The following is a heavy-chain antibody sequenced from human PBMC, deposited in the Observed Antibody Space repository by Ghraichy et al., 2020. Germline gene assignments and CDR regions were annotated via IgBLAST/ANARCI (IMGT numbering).Heavy chain of an antibody. CDR3: AKDVPPNSYCDY. D-gene: IGHD1-1*01. CDR2: IEFDGSNK. J-gene: IGHJ4*02. Sequence: GGSLRLSCAASGFTFSSYGMHWVRQAPGKGLEWVAFIEFDGSNKKYADSVKGRFTISRDNSKNTLYLQMNGLRAEDTAVYYCAKDVPPNSYCDYWGQGILVTVSS. CDR1: GFTFSSYG. V-gene: IGHV3-30*02.